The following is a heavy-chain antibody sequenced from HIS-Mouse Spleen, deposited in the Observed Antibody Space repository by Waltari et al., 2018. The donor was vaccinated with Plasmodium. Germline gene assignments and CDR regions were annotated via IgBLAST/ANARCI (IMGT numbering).Heavy chain of an antibody. J-gene: IGHJ4*02. CDR3: AVGRWLQPRDY. Sequence: QVQLVQSGAEVKKPGAAVKVSCRASGYTFPVYYMPLVRQAPGQGLEWMGWINPNSGGTNYAQKFQGRVTMTRDTSISTAYMELSRLRSDDTAVYYCAVGRWLQPRDYWGQGTLVTVSS. V-gene: IGHV1-2*02. CDR2: INPNSGGT. CDR1: GYTFPVYY. D-gene: IGHD5-12*01.